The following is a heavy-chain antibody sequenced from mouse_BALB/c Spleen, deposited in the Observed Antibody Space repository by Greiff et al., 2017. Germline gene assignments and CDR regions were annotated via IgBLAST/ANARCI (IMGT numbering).Heavy chain of an antibody. Sequence: VQLQQSGAELVRSGASVKLSCTASGFNIKDYYMHWVKQRPEQGLEWIGWIDPENGDTEYAPKFQGKATMTADTSSNTAYLQLSSLTSEDTAVYYCNAPGYEAMDYWGQGTSVTVSS. J-gene: IGHJ4*01. CDR3: NAPGYEAMDY. CDR1: GFNIKDYY. V-gene: IGHV14-4*02. D-gene: IGHD1-2*01. CDR2: IDPENGDT.